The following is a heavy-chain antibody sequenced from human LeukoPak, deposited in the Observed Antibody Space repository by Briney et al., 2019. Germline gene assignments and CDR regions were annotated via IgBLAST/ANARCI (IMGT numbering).Heavy chain of an antibody. CDR2: VSASANGT. D-gene: IGHD2-2*01. CDR3: ARGPSCSSHSCYVIGALDI. CDR1: GFMFDIYA. V-gene: IGHV3-23*01. Sequence: PGGSLRLSCAASGFMFDIYAMTWVRQAPGKGLDWVSGVSASANGTYYADAVKGRFSISRDNARNTLYLQMNSLSVDDTAVYYCARGPSCSSHSCYVIGALDIWGQGTLVTVSS. J-gene: IGHJ3*02.